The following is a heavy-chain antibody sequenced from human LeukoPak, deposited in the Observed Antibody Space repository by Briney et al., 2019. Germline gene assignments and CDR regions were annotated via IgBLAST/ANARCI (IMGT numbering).Heavy chain of an antibody. D-gene: IGHD6-19*01. CDR2: INHSGST. V-gene: IGHV4-34*01. CDR1: GGSFSGYY. CDR3: ARRYSSGWYVTPWFDP. Sequence: PSETLSLTCAVYGGSFSGYYWSWIRQPPGKGLEWIGEINHSGSTNYNPSLKSRVTISVDKSKNQFSLKLSSVTAADTAVYYCARRYSSGWYVTPWFDPWGQGTLVTVSS. J-gene: IGHJ5*02.